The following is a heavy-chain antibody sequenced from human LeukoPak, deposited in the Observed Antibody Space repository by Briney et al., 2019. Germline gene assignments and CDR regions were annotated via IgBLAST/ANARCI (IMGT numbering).Heavy chain of an antibody. Sequence: GGSLRLSCAASGFIFTSYSMNWVRQAPGKGLEWISYISSSSSTIYYADSVRGRFTISRDNAKNSLYLQMNSLRAEDTAVYYCAELGITMIGGVWGKGTTVTISS. CDR1: GFIFTSYS. D-gene: IGHD3-10*02. V-gene: IGHV3-48*01. CDR3: AELGITMIGGV. J-gene: IGHJ6*04. CDR2: ISSSSSTI.